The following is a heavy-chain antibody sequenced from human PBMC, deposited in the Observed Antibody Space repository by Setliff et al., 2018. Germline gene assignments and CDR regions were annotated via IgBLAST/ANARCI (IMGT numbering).Heavy chain of an antibody. D-gene: IGHD1-1*01. J-gene: IGHJ4*02. V-gene: IGHV4-39*07. Sequence: ETLSLTCTVSDDSISSSSYYWGWIRQPPGKGLEWIGSIYYSGSTYYNPSLKSRVTISVDTSKNQFSLKLNSVTAADTGVYYCARTGTYRYFDYWGQGALVTVSS. CDR3: ARTGTYRYFDY. CDR1: DDSISSSSYY. CDR2: IYYSGST.